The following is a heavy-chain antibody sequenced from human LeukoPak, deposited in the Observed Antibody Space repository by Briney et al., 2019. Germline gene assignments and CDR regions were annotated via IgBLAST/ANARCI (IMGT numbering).Heavy chain of an antibody. V-gene: IGHV4-38-2*02. CDR1: GYSISSGYY. CDR3: ARGRYFQH. Sequence: SETLSLTCTVSGYSISSGYYWTWIRQPPGKGLEWIGNMHHGGNTYYNPSLKSRVTISVDTSKNQFSLKLSSVTAADTAVYYCARGRYFQHWGQGTLVTVSS. CDR2: MHHGGNT. J-gene: IGHJ1*01.